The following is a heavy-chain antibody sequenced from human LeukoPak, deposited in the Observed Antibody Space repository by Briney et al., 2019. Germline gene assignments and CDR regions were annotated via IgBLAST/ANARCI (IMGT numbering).Heavy chain of an antibody. CDR1: GGSISSYY. J-gene: IGHJ2*01. Sequence: SETLSLTCTVSGGSISSYYWSWIRQPPGKGLEWIGYIYYSGSTNYNPSLKSRVTISVDTSKNQFSLKLSSVTAADTAVYYCARGPDIVVVPAAYWYFDLWGRGTLVTVS. D-gene: IGHD2-2*01. CDR2: IYYSGST. V-gene: IGHV4-59*01. CDR3: ARGPDIVVVPAAYWYFDL.